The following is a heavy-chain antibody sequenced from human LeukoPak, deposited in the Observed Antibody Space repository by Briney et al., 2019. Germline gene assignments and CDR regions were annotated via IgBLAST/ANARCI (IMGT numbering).Heavy chain of an antibody. J-gene: IGHJ5*02. Sequence: AASVKVSCKASGYTFTGYYMHWVRQAPGQGLEWMGGIIPIFGTANYAQKFQGRVTITADKSTSTAYMELSSLRSEDTAVYYCARDPDDCSSTSCSPWGQGTLVTVSS. CDR1: GYTFTGYY. CDR2: IIPIFGTA. CDR3: ARDPDDCSSTSCSP. V-gene: IGHV1-69*06. D-gene: IGHD2-2*01.